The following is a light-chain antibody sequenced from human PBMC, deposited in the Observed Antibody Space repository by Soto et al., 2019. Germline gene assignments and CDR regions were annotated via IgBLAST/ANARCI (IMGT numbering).Light chain of an antibody. Sequence: DFVMTQAPDSLAVSLGERATINCKSSQSVLYNSNNKNHLGWFQQKPGHPPKLHIYGASFRPSGVPDRFSGSGSGTDFTRNISSLQAEDVAGYYSQQYYSIPFTFGQGTKEDIK. CDR1: QSVLYNSNNKNH. J-gene: IGKJ2*01. CDR3: QQYYSIPFT. CDR2: GAS. V-gene: IGKV4-1*01.